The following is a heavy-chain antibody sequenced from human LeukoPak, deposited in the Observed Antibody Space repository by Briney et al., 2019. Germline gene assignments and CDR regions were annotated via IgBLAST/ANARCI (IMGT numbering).Heavy chain of an antibody. CDR2: ISWNSGSI. J-gene: IGHJ3*02. V-gene: IGHV3-9*01. CDR3: AKDIGAVAGYAFDI. Sequence: GRSLRLSCAASGFTFAMHWVRQAPGTGLEWVSGISWNSGSIGYADSVKGRFTISRDNAKNSLYLQMNSLRAEDTALYYCAKDIGAVAGYAFDIWGQGTMVTVSS. CDR1: GFTFA. D-gene: IGHD6-19*01.